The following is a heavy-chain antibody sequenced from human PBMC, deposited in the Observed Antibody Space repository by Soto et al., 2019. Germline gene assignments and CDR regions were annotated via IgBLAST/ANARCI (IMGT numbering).Heavy chain of an antibody. V-gene: IGHV4-39*01. CDR2: IYYSGST. CDR3: ARLRSKGRTVTTFDY. CDR1: GGSISSSSYY. D-gene: IGHD4-17*01. J-gene: IGHJ4*02. Sequence: SETLSLTCTVSGGSISSSSYYWGWIRQPPGKGLEWIGSIYYSGSTYYNPSLKSRVTISVDTSKNQFSLKLSSVTAADTAVYYCARLRSKGRTVTTFDYWGQGTLVTVYS.